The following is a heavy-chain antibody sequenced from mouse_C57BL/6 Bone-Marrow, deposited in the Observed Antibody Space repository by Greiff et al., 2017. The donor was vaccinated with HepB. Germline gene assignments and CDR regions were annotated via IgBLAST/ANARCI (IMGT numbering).Heavy chain of an antibody. Sequence: VQLKESGGGLVQPGESLKLSCESNEYEFPSHDMSWVRKTPEKRLELVAAINSDGGSTYYPDTMERRFIISRDNTKKTLYLQMSSLRSEDTALYYCAIYYDYDGLYFDYWGQGTTLTVSS. V-gene: IGHV5-2*01. CDR1: EYEFPSHD. CDR2: INSDGGST. CDR3: AIYYDYDGLYFDY. D-gene: IGHD2-4*01. J-gene: IGHJ2*01.